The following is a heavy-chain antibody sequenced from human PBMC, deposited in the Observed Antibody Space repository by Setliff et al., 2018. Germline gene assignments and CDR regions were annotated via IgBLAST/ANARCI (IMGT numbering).Heavy chain of an antibody. J-gene: IGHJ3*02. D-gene: IGHD2-2*01. V-gene: IGHV4-34*01. CDR2: MNPSGST. Sequence: PSETLSLTCAVYGASFSGNYWSWIRQPPGKGLEWIGEMNPSGSTNYNPSLKSRVTFSVDTSKNQFSLILRSVTAADTAVYYCARGRMRGSCSGPSCTYDPFDIWGQGTPVTVSS. CDR1: GASFSGNY. CDR3: ARGRMRGSCSGPSCTYDPFDI.